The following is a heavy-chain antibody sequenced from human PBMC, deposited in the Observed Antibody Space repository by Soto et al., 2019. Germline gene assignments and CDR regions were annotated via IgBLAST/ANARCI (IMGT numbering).Heavy chain of an antibody. Sequence: EVQLVESGGGLVQPGRSLRLSCAASGFTFDDYAMHWVRQAPGKGLEWVSGISWNSGSIGYADSVKGRFTISRDNAKNXXYLQMNSLRAEDTALYYCAKDIEAAAPYYYYGMDVWGQGTTVTVSS. V-gene: IGHV3-9*01. CDR1: GFTFDDYA. D-gene: IGHD6-13*01. CDR2: ISWNSGSI. J-gene: IGHJ6*02. CDR3: AKDIEAAAPYYYYGMDV.